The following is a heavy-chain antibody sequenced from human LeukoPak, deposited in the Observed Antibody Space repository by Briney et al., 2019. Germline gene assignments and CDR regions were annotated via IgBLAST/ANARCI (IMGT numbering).Heavy chain of an antibody. D-gene: IGHD3-9*01. CDR1: GYSISSGYY. V-gene: IGHV4-38-2*02. CDR3: ARDRRYDILTGYSAFDI. Sequence: SETLSLTCTVSGYSISSGYYWGWIRQPPGKGLEWIGTIFHSGSTYYNPSLKSRVAISVDTSKNQFSLKLSSVTAADTAVYYCARDRRYDILTGYSAFDIWGQGTMVTVSS. J-gene: IGHJ3*02. CDR2: IFHSGST.